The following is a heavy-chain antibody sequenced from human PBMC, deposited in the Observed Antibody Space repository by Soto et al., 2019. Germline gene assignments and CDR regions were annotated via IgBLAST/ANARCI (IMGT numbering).Heavy chain of an antibody. CDR1: GMIVSINY. D-gene: IGHD3-10*01. CDR3: ARVAFRGQFGDLSDFDP. J-gene: IGHJ5*02. Sequence: EVQLVETGGGLIQPGGSLTLSCEASGMIVSINYISWVRQAPGKGLEWVAIIYSGGATHYAGSVKGRFTISRDSSRNTVSLQMNALRVDDTARYYCARVAFRGQFGDLSDFDPWGQRTLVTVSS. CDR2: IYSGGAT. V-gene: IGHV3-53*02.